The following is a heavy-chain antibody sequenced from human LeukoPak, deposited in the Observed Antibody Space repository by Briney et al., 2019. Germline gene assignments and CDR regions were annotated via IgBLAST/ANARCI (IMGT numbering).Heavy chain of an antibody. J-gene: IGHJ3*02. CDR1: GGSISSYY. CDR3: ARGPYSYGSSGAFDI. V-gene: IGHV4-4*07. D-gene: IGHD3-22*01. Sequence: SETLSLTCTVSGGSISSYYWSWIRQPAGKGLEWIGRISSSGSTNYNPSLKSRVTISVDTSKNQFSLKLSSVTAADTAVYFCARGPYSYGSSGAFDIWGQGTMVTVSS. CDR2: ISSSGST.